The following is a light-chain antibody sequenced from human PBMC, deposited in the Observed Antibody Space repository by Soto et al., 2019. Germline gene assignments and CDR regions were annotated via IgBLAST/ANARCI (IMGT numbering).Light chain of an antibody. CDR3: QQRSNGPPLT. J-gene: IGKJ4*01. V-gene: IGKV3-11*01. Sequence: EIVLTQSPATLSLSPGERATLSCRASQSVSSYLAWYQQKPGQAPRLLIYDASNRATGIPARFSGSGSGTDFTLTISSLDPEDFAVYYCQQRSNGPPLTFGGGTKVEIK. CDR2: DAS. CDR1: QSVSSY.